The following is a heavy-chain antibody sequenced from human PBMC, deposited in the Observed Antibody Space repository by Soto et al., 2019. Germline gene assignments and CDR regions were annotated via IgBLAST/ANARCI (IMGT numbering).Heavy chain of an antibody. V-gene: IGHV4-61*01. J-gene: IGHJ4*02. Sequence: QVQLQESGPGLVKPTETLSLTCTVSGGSISSGRYYWNWIRQHPGKGVEWIGYISNSGSASYNPSLLRSVTISIDTSKNQFSLQLNSVTSSDTAVYYCATDRDSSGFLWGQGTLVPVSS. CDR3: ATDRDSSGFL. D-gene: IGHD3-22*01. CDR2: ISNSGSA. CDR1: GGSISSGRYY.